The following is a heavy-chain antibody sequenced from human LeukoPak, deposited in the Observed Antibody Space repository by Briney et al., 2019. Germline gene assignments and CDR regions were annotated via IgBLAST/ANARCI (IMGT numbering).Heavy chain of an antibody. CDR1: GFTFSSYA. V-gene: IGHV3-64*01. Sequence: PGGSLRPSCAASGFTFSSYAMHWVRQAPGKGLEYVSAISSNGGSTSYANSVKGRFTISRDNSKNTLDLQLNSLRADDTAVYYCAKAGGSMWYSPQFDYWGPGTPVTVSS. CDR2: ISSNGGST. J-gene: IGHJ4*02. D-gene: IGHD6-13*01. CDR3: AKAGGSMWYSPQFDY.